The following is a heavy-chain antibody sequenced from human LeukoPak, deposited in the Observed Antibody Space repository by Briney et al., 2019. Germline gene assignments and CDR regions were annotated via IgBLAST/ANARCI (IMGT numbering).Heavy chain of an antibody. CDR3: ARAPSEIGGYYPEYFRH. J-gene: IGHJ1*01. Sequence: GGSLRLSCAASGFTFDDYAMHWVRQAPGKGLVWVSRIKSDGRTNYADSVKGRFTISRDNAKNTVSLQMNSLRAEDTGVYYCARAPSEIGGYYPEYFRHWGQGTLVTVSS. CDR1: GFTFDDYA. V-gene: IGHV3-74*01. D-gene: IGHD3-22*01. CDR2: IKSDGRT.